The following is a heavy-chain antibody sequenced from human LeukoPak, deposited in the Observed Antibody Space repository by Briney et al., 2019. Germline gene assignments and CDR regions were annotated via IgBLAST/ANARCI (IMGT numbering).Heavy chain of an antibody. Sequence: GESLKISCQASGYSFTSYWIGWVRQMPGKGLEWVGIIYPGDSGTRYSPSFQGQVTISADKSTSTAYLQWSSLKSSDTAMYYRARLRQLWTLDYWGQGTLVTVSS. V-gene: IGHV5-51*01. D-gene: IGHD5-18*01. CDR1: GYSFTSYW. CDR3: ARLRQLWTLDY. CDR2: IYPGDSGT. J-gene: IGHJ4*02.